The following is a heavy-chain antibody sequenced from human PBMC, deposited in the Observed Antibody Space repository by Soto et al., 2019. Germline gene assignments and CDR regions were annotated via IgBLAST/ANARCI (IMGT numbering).Heavy chain of an antibody. CDR3: ARRGIAVDLGYYYGMDV. V-gene: IGHV5-51*01. CDR1: GYSFTSYW. J-gene: IGHJ6*02. D-gene: IGHD6-19*01. CDR2: IYPGDSDT. Sequence: HGESLKISCKGYGYSFTSYWTGWVRQMPGKGLEWMGIIYPGDSDTRYSPSFQGQVTISADKSISTAYLQWSSLKASDTAMYYCARRGIAVDLGYYYGMDVWGQGTTVTVSS.